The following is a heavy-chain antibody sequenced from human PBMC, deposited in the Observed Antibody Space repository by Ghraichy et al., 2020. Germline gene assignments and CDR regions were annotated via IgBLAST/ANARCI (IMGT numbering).Heavy chain of an antibody. V-gene: IGHV3-30-3*01. CDR1: GFTFSNSA. J-gene: IGHJ4*02. CDR2: MSYDGSNK. Sequence: GGSLRLSCAASGFTFSNSAMHWVRQAPGKGLEWVAVMSYDGSNKYYADSVRGRFTISRDNSKNTLYLQMNSLRAEDTAVYYCARDHDSSGYYEAIDCWGQGTLVTISS. CDR3: ARDHDSSGYYEAIDC. D-gene: IGHD3-22*01.